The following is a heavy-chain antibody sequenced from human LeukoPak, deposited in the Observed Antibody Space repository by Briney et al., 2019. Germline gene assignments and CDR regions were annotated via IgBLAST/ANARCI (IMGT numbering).Heavy chain of an antibody. J-gene: IGHJ4*02. CDR2: ISYDGSSK. Sequence: GGSLRLSCAASGFTFSSYGMHSVRHAPGKWLEWVAVISYDGSSKYYEDSVKGRFTISRDNSKNTLYLQMNSLRGEDTAVYYCAKDDDSSGYSHFDYWGQGTLVTVSS. D-gene: IGHD3-22*01. V-gene: IGHV3-30*18. CDR3: AKDDDSSGYSHFDY. CDR1: GFTFSSYG.